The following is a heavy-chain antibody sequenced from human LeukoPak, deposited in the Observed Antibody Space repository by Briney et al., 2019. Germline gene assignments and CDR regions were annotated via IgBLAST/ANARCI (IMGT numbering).Heavy chain of an antibody. J-gene: IGHJ6*02. Sequence: PSETLSLTCTVSGVSISSYYWSWIRQPPGKGLEWIGYIYYSGTTNYNPSLKSRVTISVDTSKNQFSLKLSSVTAADAAVYCCARDMWNRDYGMDVWGLGTTVTVSS. CDR1: GVSISSYY. CDR3: ARDMWNRDYGMDV. V-gene: IGHV4-59*01. CDR2: IYYSGTT. D-gene: IGHD1-1*01.